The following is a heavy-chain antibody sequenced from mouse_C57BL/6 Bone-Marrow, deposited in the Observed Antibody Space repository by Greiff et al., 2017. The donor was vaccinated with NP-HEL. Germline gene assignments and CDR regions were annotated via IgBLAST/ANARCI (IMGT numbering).Heavy chain of an antibody. CDR3: ASLTTVVAEDY. CDR1: GYTFTDYY. Sequence: VQLQQSGPVLVKPGASVKMSCKASGYTFTDYYMNWVKQSHGKSLEWIGVINPYNGGTSYNQKFKGKATLTVDKSSSTAYMELNSLTSEDSAVYYCASLTTVVAEDYWGQGTTLTVSS. D-gene: IGHD1-1*01. CDR2: INPYNGGT. V-gene: IGHV1-19*01. J-gene: IGHJ2*01.